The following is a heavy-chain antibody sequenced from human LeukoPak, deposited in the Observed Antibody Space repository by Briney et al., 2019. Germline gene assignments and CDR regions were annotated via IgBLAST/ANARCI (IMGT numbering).Heavy chain of an antibody. J-gene: IGHJ6*03. CDR1: GGTFSSYA. CDR3: ARSLSMAARNYYYYYMDV. D-gene: IGHD6-6*01. CDR2: IIPIFGTA. V-gene: IGHV1-69*05. Sequence: EASVKVSCKASGGTFSSYAISWVRQAPGQGLEWMGGIIPIFGTANYAQKFQGRVTITTDESTSTAYMELSSLRSEDTAVYYCARSLSMAARNYYYYYMDVWGKGTTVTVSS.